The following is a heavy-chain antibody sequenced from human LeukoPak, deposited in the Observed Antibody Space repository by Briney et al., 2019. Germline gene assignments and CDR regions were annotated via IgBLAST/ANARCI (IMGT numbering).Heavy chain of an antibody. CDR1: GFTFRNYA. J-gene: IGHJ4*02. Sequence: GGSLRLSCAASGFTFRNYAIHWVRQAPGKGLEWVAVISYDGSNKYYADSVKGRSTISRDNSKNTLCLQMNSLRAEDTAVYYCARDPYSSGLYYLDYWGQGTLVTVSS. CDR2: ISYDGSNK. CDR3: ARDPYSSGLYYLDY. D-gene: IGHD6-19*01. V-gene: IGHV3-30*04.